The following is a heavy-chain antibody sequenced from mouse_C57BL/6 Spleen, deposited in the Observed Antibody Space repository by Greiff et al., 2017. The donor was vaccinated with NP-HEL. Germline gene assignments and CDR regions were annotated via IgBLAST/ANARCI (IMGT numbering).Heavy chain of an antibody. CDR2: IDPETGGT. CDR1: GYTFTDYE. J-gene: IGHJ3*01. V-gene: IGHV1-15*01. D-gene: IGHD2-5*01. Sequence: QVQLKQSGAELVRPGASVTLSCKASGYTFTDYEMHWVKQTPVHGLEWIGAIDPETGGTAYNQKFKGEAILTADKSSSTAYMELRSLTSEDSAVYYCTRDSNYLSWFAYWGQGTLVTVSA. CDR3: TRDSNYLSWFAY.